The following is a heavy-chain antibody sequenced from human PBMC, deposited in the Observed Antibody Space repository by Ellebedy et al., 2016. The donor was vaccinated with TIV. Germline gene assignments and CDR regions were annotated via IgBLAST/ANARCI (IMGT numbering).Heavy chain of an antibody. J-gene: IGHJ2*01. CDR2: IYSGGST. CDR1: GFTVSTNY. Sequence: GGSLRLXXVASGFTVSTNYMSWVRQAPGKGLEWVSVIYSGGSTNYADSVKGRFTISRDNSKNTLYLQMNSLRAEDTAMYYCARDSDSGLYWYFDLWGRGTLVTVSS. V-gene: IGHV3-53*01. D-gene: IGHD5-12*01. CDR3: ARDSDSGLYWYFDL.